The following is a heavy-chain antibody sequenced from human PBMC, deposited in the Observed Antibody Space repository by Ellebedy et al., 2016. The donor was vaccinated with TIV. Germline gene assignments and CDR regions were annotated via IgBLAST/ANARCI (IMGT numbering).Heavy chain of an antibody. D-gene: IGHD3-10*01. J-gene: IGHJ3*02. V-gene: IGHV3-23*01. CDR2: ISGSGGST. Sequence: GGSLRLXXAASGFIFSSYAMSWVRQAPGKGLEWISAISGSGGSTYHADSVKGRFTISRDNSKNTLYLQMNSLRAEDTAVYFCAKDQASGEYDYGWGTFDIWGQGTVVTVSS. CDR3: AKDQASGEYDYGWGTFDI. CDR1: GFIFSSYA.